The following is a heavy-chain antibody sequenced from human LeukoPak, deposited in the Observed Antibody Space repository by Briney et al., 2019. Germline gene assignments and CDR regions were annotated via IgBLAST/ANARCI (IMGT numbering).Heavy chain of an antibody. J-gene: IGHJ3*02. CDR1: GGSISSYY. CDR3: ARDSYYGSGSYGAFDI. D-gene: IGHD3-10*01. V-gene: IGHV4-59*01. CDR2: IYYSGST. Sequence: SETLSLTCTVSGGSISSYYWSWIRQPPGKGLEWIGYIYYSGSTNYNPSLKSRVTISVDTSKNQFSLKLSSVTAADTAVYYCARDSYYGSGSYGAFDIWGQGTMVTVSS.